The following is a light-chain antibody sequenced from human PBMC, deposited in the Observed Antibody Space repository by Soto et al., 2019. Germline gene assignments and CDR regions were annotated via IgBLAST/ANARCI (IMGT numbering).Light chain of an antibody. CDR2: EGS. CDR3: CAYAGSRSFD. Sequence: QSVLTQRASVSGSPGQSITISCTGTSSDVGSYNLVSWYQQHPGKAPKVMIYEGSKRPSGVSNRFSGSKSGNTASLTISGLQAEDEADYYSCAYAGSRSFDLGTGTQVTVL. J-gene: IGLJ1*01. V-gene: IGLV2-23*01. CDR1: SSDVGSYNL.